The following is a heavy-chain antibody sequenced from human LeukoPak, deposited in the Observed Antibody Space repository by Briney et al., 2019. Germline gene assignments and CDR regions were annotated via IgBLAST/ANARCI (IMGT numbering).Heavy chain of an antibody. J-gene: IGHJ3*02. CDR2: IYTSGST. D-gene: IGHD2-21*01. CDR1: GYSISSGYY. Sequence: SETLSLTCSVSGYSISSGYYWGWIRQPAGKGLEWIGRIYTSGSTNYNPSLKSRVTISIDTSKNQFSLKLSSVTAADTAVYYCARHKAAFDIWGQGTMVTVSS. CDR3: ARHKAAFDI. V-gene: IGHV4-61*02.